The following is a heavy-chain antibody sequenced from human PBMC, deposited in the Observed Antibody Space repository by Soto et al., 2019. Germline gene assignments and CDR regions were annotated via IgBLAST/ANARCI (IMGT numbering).Heavy chain of an antibody. CDR3: ASYGRGTYYYGYYFHH. V-gene: IGHV4-59*12. Sequence: SETLSLTCTVSGGSISSYYWSWIRQPPGKGLEWIGYIYYSGSTNYNPSLKSRVTISLDTSKNQFSLKLSSVTAADAAVYYCASYGRGTYYYGYYFHHWGQGTPVTVSS. D-gene: IGHD3-10*01. J-gene: IGHJ4*02. CDR1: GGSISSYY. CDR2: IYYSGST.